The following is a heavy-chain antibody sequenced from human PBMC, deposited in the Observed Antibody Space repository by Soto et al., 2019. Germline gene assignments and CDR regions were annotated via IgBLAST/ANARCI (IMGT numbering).Heavy chain of an antibody. D-gene: IGHD3-3*01. J-gene: IGHJ6*02. V-gene: IGHV3-23*01. CDR3: AKDRWAIFGAPGGEYYAMDV. CDR2: ISGSGGTT. Sequence: PGGSLRLSCVASGFTFENYAMSWVRQAPGKGLEWVSAISGSGGTTYYSDSVKGRFTISRDNSKNTVYLQMNDLRVEDAAEYFCAKDRWAIFGAPGGEYYAMDVWGQGTTVTVSS. CDR1: GFTFENYA.